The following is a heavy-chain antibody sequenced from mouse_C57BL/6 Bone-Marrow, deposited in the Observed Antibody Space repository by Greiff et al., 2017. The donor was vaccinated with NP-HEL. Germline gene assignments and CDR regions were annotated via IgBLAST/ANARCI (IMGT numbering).Heavy chain of an antibody. CDR3: ASPYDYDVAWFAY. Sequence: EVKLQASGGDLVKPGGSLKLSCAASGFTFSSYGMSLVRQTPDKRLAWVATISSGGCYTYYPDSVKGRFTISRDNAKNTLYLQMSSLKSEDTAMYYCASPYDYDVAWFAYWGQGTLVTVSA. D-gene: IGHD2-4*01. V-gene: IGHV5-6*01. CDR1: GFTFSSYG. J-gene: IGHJ3*01. CDR2: ISSGGCYT.